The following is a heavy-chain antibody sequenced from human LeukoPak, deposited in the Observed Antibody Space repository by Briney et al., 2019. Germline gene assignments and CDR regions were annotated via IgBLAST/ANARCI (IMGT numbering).Heavy chain of an antibody. J-gene: IGHJ6*02. CDR2: TSYDGSNK. D-gene: IGHD3-3*01. Sequence: PGGSLRLSCAASGFTFSSYAMHWVRQAPGKGLEWVAVTSYDGSNKYYADSVKGRFTISRDNSKNTLYLQMNSLRAEDTAVYYCASTYDFWSGYPALYYYYYGMDVWGQGTTVTVSS. CDR3: ASTYDFWSGYPALYYYYYGMDV. V-gene: IGHV3-30-3*01. CDR1: GFTFSSYA.